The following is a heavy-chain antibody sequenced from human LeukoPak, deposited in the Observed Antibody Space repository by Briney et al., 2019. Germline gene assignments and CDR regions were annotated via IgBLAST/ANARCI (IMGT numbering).Heavy chain of an antibody. J-gene: IGHJ2*01. CDR2: IISNGGST. CDR1: GFTFSSYA. CDR3: ARDGYDILTGYSVRLDWYFDL. D-gene: IGHD3-9*01. V-gene: IGHV3-64*01. Sequence: GGSLRLSCAASGFTFSSYAMHWVRQAPGKGLEYVSAIISNGGSTYYLNSVKGRFTISRDNSKNTLYLQMGSLRAEDMAVYYCARDGYDILTGYSVRLDWYFDLWGRGTLVTVSS.